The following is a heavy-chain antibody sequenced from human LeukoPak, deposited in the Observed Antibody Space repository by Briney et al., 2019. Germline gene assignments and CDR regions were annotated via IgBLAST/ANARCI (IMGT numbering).Heavy chain of an antibody. CDR3: ATDNGILGAPYFDY. D-gene: IGHD1-26*01. CDR1: GYTLTELS. V-gene: IGHV1-24*01. Sequence: ASVKVSCKVYGYTLTELSMHWVRQAPGKGLEWMGGFDPEDGETIYAQKFQGRVTMTEDTSTDTAYMELSSLRSEDTAVYYCATDNGILGAPYFDYWGQGTLVTVSS. CDR2: FDPEDGET. J-gene: IGHJ4*02.